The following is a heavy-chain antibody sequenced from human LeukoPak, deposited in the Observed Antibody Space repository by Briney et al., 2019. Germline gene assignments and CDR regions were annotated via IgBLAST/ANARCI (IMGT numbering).Heavy chain of an antibody. CDR3: ARVDILTGYYYFDY. V-gene: IGHV1-8*01. J-gene: IGHJ4*02. CDR2: MNPNSGNT. Sequence: ASVKVSCKASGYTFSSYDINWVRQATGQGLEWMGWMNPNSGNTGYAQKFQGRLTMTTDTSTNTAYMDLRSLRSDDTAMYYCARVDILTGYYYFDYWGQGTLVTVFS. D-gene: IGHD3-9*01. CDR1: GYTFSSYD.